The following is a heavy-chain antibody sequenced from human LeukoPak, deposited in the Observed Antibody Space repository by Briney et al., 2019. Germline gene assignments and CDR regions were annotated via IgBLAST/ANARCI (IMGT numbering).Heavy chain of an antibody. J-gene: IGHJ5*02. Sequence: ASVRVSSTASGYTFTSYYMHWGRQAPGQGREWMGIINPSGGSTSYAQKFQGRVTMTRETSTSTVYMELSSLRSEDTAVYYCARVSESGYCSSTSCRTHNWFDPWGQGTLVTVSS. V-gene: IGHV1-46*01. CDR2: INPSGGST. CDR3: ARVSESGYCSSTSCRTHNWFDP. CDR1: GYTFTSYY. D-gene: IGHD2-2*01.